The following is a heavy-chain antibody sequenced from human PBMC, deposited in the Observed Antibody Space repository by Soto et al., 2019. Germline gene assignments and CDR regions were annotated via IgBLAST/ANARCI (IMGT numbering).Heavy chain of an antibody. CDR3: ARVSTGSNYGNTDYYYYGIDV. V-gene: IGHV6-1*01. J-gene: IGHJ6*02. Sequence: SQTLSLTCAISGDSVTSNSAAWNWIRQSPSRGLEWLGRTYYRSEWYNDYAISVKSRITINPDTSKNQFSLHLNSVTPEDTAVYFCARVSTGSNYGNTDYYYYGIDVWGQGTTVTVYS. D-gene: IGHD1-26*01. CDR1: GDSVTSNSAA. CDR2: TYYRSEWYN.